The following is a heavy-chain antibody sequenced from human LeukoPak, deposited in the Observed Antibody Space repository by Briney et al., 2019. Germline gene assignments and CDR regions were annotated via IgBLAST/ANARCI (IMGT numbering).Heavy chain of an antibody. CDR1: GYSLSSGYY. V-gene: IGHV4-38-2*02. CDR2: IYHSGST. CDR3: ARDRKGSSESAFDI. J-gene: IGHJ3*02. Sequence: SGTLSLTCTVSGYSLSSGYYWGWIRQPPGKGLEWIGSIYHSGSTYYNPSLKSRVTISVDTSKNQFSLKLSSVTAADTAVYYCARDRKGSSESAFDIWGQGTMVTVSS.